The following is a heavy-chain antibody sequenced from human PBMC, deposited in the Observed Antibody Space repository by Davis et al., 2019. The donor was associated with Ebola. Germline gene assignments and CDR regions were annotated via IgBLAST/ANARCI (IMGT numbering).Heavy chain of an antibody. D-gene: IGHD6-19*01. Sequence: GESLKISCAASGFTFSSYAMSWVRQAPGKGLEWVSAISGSGGSTYYADSVKGRFTISRDNSKNTLYLQMNSLRAEDTAVYYCAKDRIYSSGWYHDAFDIWGQGTMVTVSS. J-gene: IGHJ3*02. CDR2: ISGSGGST. CDR1: GFTFSSYA. V-gene: IGHV3-23*01. CDR3: AKDRIYSSGWYHDAFDI.